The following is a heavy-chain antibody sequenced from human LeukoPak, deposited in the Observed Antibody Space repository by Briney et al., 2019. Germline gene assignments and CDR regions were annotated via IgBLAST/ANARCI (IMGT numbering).Heavy chain of an antibody. CDR2: ISSSGTPI. D-gene: IGHD2-2*01. CDR1: GLTFSSYE. Sequence: GGSLRLSCAASGLTFSSYEMNWVRQAPGKGLEWVSYISSSGTPIYYADSVKGRFTISRDNAKNSLYLQMNSLRAEDTAVYYCARGGYCSSSVCYSLNAFDIWGQGTMFTVSS. J-gene: IGHJ3*02. V-gene: IGHV3-48*03. CDR3: ARGGYCSSSVCYSLNAFDI.